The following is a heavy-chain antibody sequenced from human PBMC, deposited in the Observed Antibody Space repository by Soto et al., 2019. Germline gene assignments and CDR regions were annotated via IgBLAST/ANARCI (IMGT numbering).Heavy chain of an antibody. V-gene: IGHV5-51*01. D-gene: IGHD3-3*01. J-gene: IGHJ5*02. CDR3: ARLEWLSLAAWFDP. Sequence: EVQLVQSGVEVKKPGESLKISCKGSGYSFTNYWIGWVRQMPGKGLEWMGMIYPDDSDTKYSPSFQGQVTFSADKSINTAYLQWSSLKASDTAIYYCARLEWLSLAAWFDPWGQGTRVTVSS. CDR1: GYSFTNYW. CDR2: IYPDDSDT.